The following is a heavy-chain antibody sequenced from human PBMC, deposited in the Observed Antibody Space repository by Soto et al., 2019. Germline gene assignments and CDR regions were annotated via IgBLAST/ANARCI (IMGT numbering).Heavy chain of an antibody. CDR3: ARRVFP. CDR2: IYYSGST. V-gene: IGHV4-31*03. CDR1: GGSISSGGYY. J-gene: IGHJ5*02. Sequence: QVQLQESGPGLVKPSQTLSLTCTVSGGSISSGGYYWSWIRQHPGKGLEWIGYIYYSGSTYYKPSLKSRVTISLDTSKNKYSQKLSCVTAADTAVDSCARRVFPWGRGTLVTVSS.